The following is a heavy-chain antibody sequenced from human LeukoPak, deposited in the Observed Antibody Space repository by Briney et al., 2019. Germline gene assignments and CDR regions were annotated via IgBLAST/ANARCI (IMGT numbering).Heavy chain of an antibody. Sequence: SETLSLTCTVSGGSISSSSYYWGWIRQPPGKGLEWIGSIYYSGSTYYNPSLKSRVTISVDTSKNQFSLKLSSVTAADTAVYYCARDKGQLRAFDIWGQGTMVTVSS. CDR3: ARDKGQLRAFDI. J-gene: IGHJ3*02. D-gene: IGHD5-18*01. CDR2: IYYSGST. V-gene: IGHV4-39*07. CDR1: GGSISSSSYY.